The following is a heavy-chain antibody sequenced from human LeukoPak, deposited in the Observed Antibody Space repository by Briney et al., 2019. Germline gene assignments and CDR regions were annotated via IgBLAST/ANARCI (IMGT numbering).Heavy chain of an antibody. CDR1: GYTFTGCY. V-gene: IGHV1-2*02. J-gene: IGHJ4*02. CDR3: ARDLTGTTSWDIDY. CDR2: INPNSGGT. Sequence: ASVKVSCKASGYTFTGCYMHWVRQAPGQGLEWMGWINPNSGGTNYAQKLQGRVATTRDTSISTAYMELSRLRSDDTAVYYCARDLTGTTSWDIDYWGQGTLVTASS. D-gene: IGHD1-7*01.